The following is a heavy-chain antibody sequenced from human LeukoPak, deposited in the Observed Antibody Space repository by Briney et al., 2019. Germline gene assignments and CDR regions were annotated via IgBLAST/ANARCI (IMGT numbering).Heavy chain of an antibody. Sequence: GGSLRLSCAASGFTLSNYEMNWVRQAPGKGLEWVSYINRGSTDIQYADSVKGRFTISRDNSKNTLYLQMNSLRAEDTAVYYCAKDRDYYDSSGYYYVTAEYFQHWGQGTLVTVSS. CDR2: INRGSTDI. CDR3: AKDRDYYDSSGYYYVTAEYFQH. D-gene: IGHD3-22*01. V-gene: IGHV3-48*03. CDR1: GFTLSNYE. J-gene: IGHJ1*01.